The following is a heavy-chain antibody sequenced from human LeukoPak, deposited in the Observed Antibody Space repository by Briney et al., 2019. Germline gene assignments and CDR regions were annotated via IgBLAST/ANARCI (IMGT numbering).Heavy chain of an antibody. V-gene: IGHV3-74*01. Sequence: PGGSLRLSCAASGFTFTSYWMHWVRQAPGKGLVWVSRVNGDGSSTTYADSVKGRLTISRDNAKNTLYLQMNSLRAEDTAVYYCARPQHGDLYAFDIWGQGTMVTVSS. CDR2: VNGDGSST. CDR1: GFTFTSYW. CDR3: ARPQHGDLYAFDI. J-gene: IGHJ3*02. D-gene: IGHD4-17*01.